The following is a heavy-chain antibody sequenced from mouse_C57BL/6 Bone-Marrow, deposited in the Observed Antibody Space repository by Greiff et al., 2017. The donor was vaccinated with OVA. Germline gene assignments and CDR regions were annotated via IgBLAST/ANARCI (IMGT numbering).Heavy chain of an antibody. CDR2: IRNKANGYTT. CDR1: GFTFTDYY. D-gene: IGHD2-4*01. J-gene: IGHJ4*01. CDR3: ARSTMIATFISYAMDD. Sequence: EVQRVESGGGLVQPGGSLSLSCAASGFTFTDYYMSWVRQPPGTALEWLGFIRNKANGYTTEYSASVKGRFTISRDNSQSILYLQRNALRAEDSATYYCARSTMIATFISYAMDDWRQGTS. V-gene: IGHV7-3*01.